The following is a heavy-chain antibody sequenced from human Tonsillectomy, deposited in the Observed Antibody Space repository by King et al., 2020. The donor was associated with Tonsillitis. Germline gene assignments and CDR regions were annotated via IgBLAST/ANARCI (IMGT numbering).Heavy chain of an antibody. CDR1: GGSISSYY. CDR3: ARLAWREKYSSSWYGPPTYWYFDL. J-gene: IGHJ2*01. D-gene: IGHD6-13*01. CDR2: IYYSGST. Sequence: LQLQESGPGLVKPSETLSLTCTVSGGSISSYYWSWIRQPPGKGLEWIGYIYYSGSTNYNPSLKSRVTISVDTSKNQFSLKLSSVTAADTAGYYCARLAWREKYSSSWYGPPTYWYFDLWGRGTLVTVSS. V-gene: IGHV4-59*08.